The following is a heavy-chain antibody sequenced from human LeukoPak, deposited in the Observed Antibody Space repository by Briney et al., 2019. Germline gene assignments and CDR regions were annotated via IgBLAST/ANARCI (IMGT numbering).Heavy chain of an antibody. CDR2: IYPGDSDT. J-gene: IGHJ6*02. CDR1: GYSFTSYW. Sequence: HGESLKISCKGSGYSFTSYWIGWVRQMPGKGMEWMGIIYPGDSDTRYSPSSQGQVTISADKSISTAYLQWSSLKASDTAMYYCARRPSYYYYGMDVWGQGTTVTVSS. CDR3: ARRPSYYYYGMDV. V-gene: IGHV5-51*01.